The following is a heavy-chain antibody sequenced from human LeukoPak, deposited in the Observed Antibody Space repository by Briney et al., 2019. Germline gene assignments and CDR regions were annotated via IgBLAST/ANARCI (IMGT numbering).Heavy chain of an antibody. CDR2: INTDGSGT. CDR1: GFTFSSYW. CDR3: TRDLGDSSGYYFDY. V-gene: IGHV3-74*01. D-gene: IGHD3-22*01. J-gene: IGHJ4*02. Sequence: GGSLRLSCAASGFTFSSYWMHWVRQAPGKGLVWVSRINTDGSGTTYADSVKGRFTISRDNAKNTLYLHMNSLRAEDTAVYYCTRDLGDSSGYYFDYWGQGTLVSVSS.